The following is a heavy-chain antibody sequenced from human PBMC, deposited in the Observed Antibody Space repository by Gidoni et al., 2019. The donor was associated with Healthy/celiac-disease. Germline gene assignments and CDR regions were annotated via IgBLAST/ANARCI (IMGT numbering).Heavy chain of an antibody. D-gene: IGHD3-10*01. CDR3: AVGPLWFGSVY. CDR1: GGSISSSSYY. Sequence: QLQLQESGPGLVKPSETLSLTCTVSGGSISSSSYYWGWIRQPPGKGLEWIGSIYYSGSTYYNPSLKSRVTISVDTSKNQFSLKLSSVTAADTAVYYCAVGPLWFGSVYWGQGTLVTVSS. V-gene: IGHV4-39*01. J-gene: IGHJ4*02. CDR2: IYYSGST.